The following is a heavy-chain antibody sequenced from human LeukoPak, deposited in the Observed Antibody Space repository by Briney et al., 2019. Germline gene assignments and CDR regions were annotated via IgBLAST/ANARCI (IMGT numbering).Heavy chain of an antibody. CDR2: ISGSGGIT. V-gene: IGHV3-23*01. J-gene: IGHJ4*02. CDR1: SSSSYY. Sequence: SSSSYYWGWLRQPPGRGLEWGSAISGSGGITCYADTVKSRFTICRDNSKNTLYLQMNSLRAEDTAVYYCAKVDDDILTGYYNYWGQGTLVTVSS. D-gene: IGHD3-9*01. CDR3: AKVDDDILTGYYNY.